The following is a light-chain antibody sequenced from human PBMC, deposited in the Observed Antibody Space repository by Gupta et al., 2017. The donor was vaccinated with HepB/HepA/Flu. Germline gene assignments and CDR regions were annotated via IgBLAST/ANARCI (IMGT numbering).Light chain of an antibody. Sequence: EIVLTHSPGTLSLSPGERATLSCRASQSISSTYFAWYQHKPGLAPRLLIYYTSTRATGIPDRFSGSGSGTDFTLIINRLEPEDCAVYYCQYYGSSITLGGGTKVELK. V-gene: IGKV3-20*01. CDR3: QYYGSSIT. CDR1: QSISSTY. J-gene: IGKJ4*01. CDR2: YTS.